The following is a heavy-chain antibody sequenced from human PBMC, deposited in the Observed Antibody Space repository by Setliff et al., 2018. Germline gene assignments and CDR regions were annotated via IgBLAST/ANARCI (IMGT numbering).Heavy chain of an antibody. J-gene: IGHJ5*02. V-gene: IGHV1-46*01. CDR2: INPSGGST. CDR1: GYTFTSYY. D-gene: IGHD3-3*01. Sequence: ASVKVSCKASGYTFTSYYMHWVRQAPGQGLEWMGIINPSGGSTSYAQKFQGRVTMTRDTSTSTVYMELSSLRSEDTAVYHCARGYRGYYNFWSGSQGANWFDPWGQGTLVTVSS. CDR3: ARGYRGYYNFWSGSQGANWFDP.